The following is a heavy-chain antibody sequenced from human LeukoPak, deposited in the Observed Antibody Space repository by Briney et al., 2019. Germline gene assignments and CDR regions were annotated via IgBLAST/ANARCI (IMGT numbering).Heavy chain of an antibody. D-gene: IGHD3-10*01. CDR1: GFTFGDYA. V-gene: IGHV3-53*05. J-gene: IGHJ4*02. CDR3: ARDLFYGSRSH. CDR2: IYSGGNT. Sequence: GGSLRLSWTAAGFTFGDYAMSWVRQAPGKGLEWVSVIYSGGNTYYADSVKGRFTISRDNSKNTLYLLMHSLRSEDTAVYYCARDLFYGSRSHWGQGTLVTVSS.